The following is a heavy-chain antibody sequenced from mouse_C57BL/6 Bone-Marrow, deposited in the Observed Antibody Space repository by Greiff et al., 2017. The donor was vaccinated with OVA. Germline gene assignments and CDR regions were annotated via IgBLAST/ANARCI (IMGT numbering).Heavy chain of an antibody. J-gene: IGHJ2*01. CDR2: IDPSASDT. CDR3: ARETTVAPDY. V-gene: IGHV1-69*01. Sequence: QVQLQQPGAELVMPGASVKLSCKASGYTFTSYWMHWVKQRPGQGLEWIGEIDPSASDTNSNHKFKGKATLTVDKSSSTAYMQLSSLTSEDSAVYYCARETTVAPDYWGQGTTLTVSS. CDR1: GYTFTSYW. D-gene: IGHD1-1*01.